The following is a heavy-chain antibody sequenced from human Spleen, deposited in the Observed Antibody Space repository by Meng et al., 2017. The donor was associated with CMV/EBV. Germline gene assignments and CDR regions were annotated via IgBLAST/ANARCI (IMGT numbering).Heavy chain of an antibody. CDR1: GFIFSSYA. V-gene: IGHV3-30*03. CDR2: MSYDGSKK. D-gene: IGHD2-2*02. J-gene: IGHJ6*02. Sequence: GESLKISCEASGFIFSSYAMDWVRQAPGKGLEWVAVMSYDGSKKYYAGSVMGRFTISRDSSKNTLYLQLNALRTEDTAVYYCARDLCDTTSCYSFSGSFFYYYGMDVWGHGTTVTVSS. CDR3: ARDLCDTTSCYSFSGSFFYYYGMDV.